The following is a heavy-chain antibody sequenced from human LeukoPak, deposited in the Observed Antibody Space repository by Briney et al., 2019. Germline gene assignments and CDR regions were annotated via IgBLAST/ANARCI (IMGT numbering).Heavy chain of an antibody. D-gene: IGHD1-26*01. CDR1: GFTSSGVA. CDR3: ARMKGHPLPKYYMDV. Sequence: GGSLRLSCAASGFTSSGVAMSWVRRTPGKGLEWVSGISGSGDNTLYADSVKGRFTISRDNSKNTLYLEMNSLRAEDTAIYYCARMKGHPLPKYYMDVWGQGTTVTVSS. J-gene: IGHJ6*01. V-gene: IGHV3-23*01. CDR2: ISGSGDNT.